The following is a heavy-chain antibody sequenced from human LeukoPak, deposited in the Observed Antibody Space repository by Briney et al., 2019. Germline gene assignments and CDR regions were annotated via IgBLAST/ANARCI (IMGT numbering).Heavy chain of an antibody. CDR2: IWYDGSNK. Sequence: GGSLRLSCAASGFTFSSYGMHWVRQAPGKGLEWVAVIWYDGSNKYYADSVKGRFTISRDNSKNTLYLQMNSLRAEDTAVYYCARDQRYYDSSGYYYYFDYWGQGTLVTVSS. J-gene: IGHJ4*02. D-gene: IGHD3-22*01. V-gene: IGHV3-33*01. CDR1: GFTFSSYG. CDR3: ARDQRYYDSSGYYYYFDY.